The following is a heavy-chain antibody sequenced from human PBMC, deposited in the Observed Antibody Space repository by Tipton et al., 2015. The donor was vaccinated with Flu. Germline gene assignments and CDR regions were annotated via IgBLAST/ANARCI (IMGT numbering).Heavy chain of an antibody. V-gene: IGHV4-38-2*02. CDR3: ARGAAAWFGELLGWFDP. CDR2: IFHSGTT. J-gene: IGHJ5*02. Sequence: TLSLTCSVSGYSIRSAYYWGWVRRPPGKGLEWIGTIFHSGTTYYNPSLKTRLTISVDTSKNQFSLKLSSVTAADTAVYYCARGAAAWFGELLGWFDPWGQGTLVTVSS. D-gene: IGHD3-10*01. CDR1: GYSIRSAYY.